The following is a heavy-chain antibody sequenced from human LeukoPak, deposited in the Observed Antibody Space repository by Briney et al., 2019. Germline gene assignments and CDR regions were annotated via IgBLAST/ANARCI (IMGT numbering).Heavy chain of an antibody. CDR1: GFTFSTYW. D-gene: IGHD3-22*01. J-gene: IGHJ3*02. CDR3: ARAITMIVVVITSADAFDI. V-gene: IGHV3-74*01. Sequence: GGSLRLSCAASGFTFSTYWMHWVRQAPGKGLVWVSRINSDGSSTSYADSVKGRFTISRDNAKNTLYLQMNSLRAEDTAVYYCARAITMIVVVITSADAFDIWGQGTMVTVSS. CDR2: INSDGSST.